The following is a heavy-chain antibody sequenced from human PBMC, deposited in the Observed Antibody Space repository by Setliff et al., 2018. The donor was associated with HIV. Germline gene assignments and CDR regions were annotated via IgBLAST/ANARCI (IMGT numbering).Heavy chain of an antibody. Sequence: GGSLRLSCAASGFTFTSYAVSWVRPAPGKGLEWVSAISGSGDTAFYADSVKGRFTISADSSKNTVYLQMNSLRAEDTAVYYCSKFRGGTYYEGNWFDPWGQGTLVTVSS. D-gene: IGHD1-26*01. J-gene: IGHJ5*02. CDR2: ISGSGDTA. CDR3: SKFRGGTYYEGNWFDP. V-gene: IGHV3-23*01. CDR1: GFTFTSYA.